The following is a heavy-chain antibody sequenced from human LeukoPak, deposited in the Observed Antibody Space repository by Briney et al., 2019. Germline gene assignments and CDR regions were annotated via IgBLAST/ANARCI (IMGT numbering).Heavy chain of an antibody. V-gene: IGHV5-51*01. J-gene: IGHJ4*02. Sequence: KPGESLKISCKTSGYSFVSHWIVWVRQMPGKGLEWMGIIYPGDSDTTYSPSFQGQVTISTDKSISTAYLQWSSLKASDTAMYYCARDRELHYWGQGTLVTVSS. D-gene: IGHD5-24*01. CDR1: GYSFVSHW. CDR2: IYPGDSDT. CDR3: ARDRELHY.